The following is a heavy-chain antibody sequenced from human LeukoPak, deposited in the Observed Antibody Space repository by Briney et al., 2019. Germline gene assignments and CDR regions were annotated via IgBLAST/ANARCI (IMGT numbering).Heavy chain of an antibody. Sequence: SETLSLTCTVSGGSISSYYWSWIRQPPGKGLEWIGYIYYSGSTNYNPSLKSRVTISVDTSKNQFSLKLSSVTAADTAVYYCARDRPGDSYPAFGWYFDLWGRGTLVTVSS. CDR2: IYYSGST. D-gene: IGHD5-18*01. J-gene: IGHJ2*01. V-gene: IGHV4-59*01. CDR1: GGSISSYY. CDR3: ARDRPGDSYPAFGWYFDL.